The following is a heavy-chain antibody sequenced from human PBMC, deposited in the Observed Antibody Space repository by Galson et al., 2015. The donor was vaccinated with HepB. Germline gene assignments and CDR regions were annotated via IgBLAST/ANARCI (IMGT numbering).Heavy chain of an antibody. D-gene: IGHD6-13*01. CDR3: ARGNIAAAGGKNYYYYYMDV. Sequence: SVKVSCKASGYTFTSYAMHWVRQAPGQRLEWMGWINAGNGNTKYSQKFQGRVTITRDTSASTAYMELSSLRSEDTAVYYCARGNIAAAGGKNYYYYYMDVWGKGTTVTVSS. J-gene: IGHJ6*03. CDR2: INAGNGNT. CDR1: GYTFTSYA. V-gene: IGHV1-3*01.